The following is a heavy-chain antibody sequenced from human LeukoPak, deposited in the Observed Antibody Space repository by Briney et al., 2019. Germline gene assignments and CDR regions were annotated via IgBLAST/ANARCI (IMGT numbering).Heavy chain of an antibody. CDR1: GFTVEAHF. Sequence: PGGFLRLSCAASGFTVEAHFMSWVRQAPGKGLEWVSVLYHGDRTHYADSVKGRFTISRDSSKNTLYLQMKSLRAEDTAVYYCARDRDDSSVLHYFDYWGQGTLVTVSS. J-gene: IGHJ4*02. CDR2: LYHGDRT. CDR3: ARDRDDSSVLHYFDY. D-gene: IGHD3-22*01. V-gene: IGHV3-66*02.